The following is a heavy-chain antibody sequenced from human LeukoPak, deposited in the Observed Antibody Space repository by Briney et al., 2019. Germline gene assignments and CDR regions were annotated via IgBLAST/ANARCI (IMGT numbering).Heavy chain of an antibody. D-gene: IGHD1-26*01. CDR3: ARGVGATTYFDY. V-gene: IGHV3-11*01. CDR2: ISGRDSTI. J-gene: IGHJ4*02. Sequence: GGSLRLSCAASGFTFSDYYMSWIRQAPGKGLEWVSYISGRDSTIYYVDSVKGRFTISRDNAKNSLFLQMNSLRAEDTAVYYCARGVGATTYFDYWGQGTLVTVS. CDR1: GFTFSDYY.